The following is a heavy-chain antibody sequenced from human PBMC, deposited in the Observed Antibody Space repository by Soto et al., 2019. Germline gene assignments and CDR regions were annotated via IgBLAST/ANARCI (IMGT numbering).Heavy chain of an antibody. V-gene: IGHV3-7*01. Sequence: EVQLVESGGGLVQPGGSLRLSCAASGFTFGSYWMSWVRQAPGKGLEWLATIKMDASEKKYVDSVKGRFTMSRDNAKNSRYLQLNSLRARDTAVYYCARDLGSGSRASVNHYLDYWGHGTLVTVSS. CDR1: GFTFGSYW. J-gene: IGHJ4*01. CDR2: IKMDASEK. CDR3: ARDLGSGSRASVNHYLDY. D-gene: IGHD3-10*01.